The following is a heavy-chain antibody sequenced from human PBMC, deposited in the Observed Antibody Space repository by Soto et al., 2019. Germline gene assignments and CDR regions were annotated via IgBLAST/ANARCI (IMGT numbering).Heavy chain of an antibody. CDR1: GFTFGDCA. Sequence: GGSLRLSCTASGFTFGDCAMSWVRQAPGKGLEWVGFIRSKAYGGTTEYAASVKGRFTISRDDSKSIAYLQMNSLKTEDTAVYYCTREGVAPGYDAFDIWGQGTMVTVSS. CDR2: IRSKAYGGTT. J-gene: IGHJ3*02. CDR3: TREGVAPGYDAFDI. D-gene: IGHD2-2*03. V-gene: IGHV3-49*04.